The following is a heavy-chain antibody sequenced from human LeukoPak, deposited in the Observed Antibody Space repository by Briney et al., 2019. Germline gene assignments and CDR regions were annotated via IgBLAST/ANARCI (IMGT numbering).Heavy chain of an antibody. CDR1: GYTFTSYG. CDR3: ARSRDSSGYYLHGYFDY. J-gene: IGHJ4*02. V-gene: IGHV1-18*01. Sequence: ASVKVSCKASGYTFTSYGISWVRQAPGQGLEWMGWISAYNGNTNYAQKLQGRVTMTTDTSTSTAYMELRSLRSDDTAVYYCARSRDSSGYYLHGYFDYWAREPWSPSPQ. D-gene: IGHD3-22*01. CDR2: ISAYNGNT.